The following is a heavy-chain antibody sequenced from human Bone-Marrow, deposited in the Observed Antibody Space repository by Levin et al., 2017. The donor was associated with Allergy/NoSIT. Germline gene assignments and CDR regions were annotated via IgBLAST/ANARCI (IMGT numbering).Heavy chain of an antibody. J-gene: IGHJ5*02. CDR1: GFTFSSYD. CDR2: IGTAGDT. Sequence: PGGSLRLSCAASGFTFSSYDMHWVRQATGKGLEWVSAIGTAGDTYYPGSVKGRFTISRENAKNSLYLQMNSLRAGDTAVYYCARVVAVAGYNWFDPWGQGTLVTVSS. D-gene: IGHD6-19*01. V-gene: IGHV3-13*04. CDR3: ARVVAVAGYNWFDP.